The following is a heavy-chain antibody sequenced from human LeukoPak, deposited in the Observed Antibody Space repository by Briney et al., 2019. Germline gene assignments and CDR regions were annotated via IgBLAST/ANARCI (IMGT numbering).Heavy chain of an antibody. CDR1: GFTFSGYA. J-gene: IGHJ4*02. Sequence: HPGGSLRLSCAASGFTFSGYAMSWVRQAPGKGLEWVSAISGSGGSTYYADSVKGRFTISRDDSKNTLYLHMNSLRAEDTAVYYCAKVVRYSYFDYWGQGTLVTVSS. CDR3: AKVVRYSYFDY. D-gene: IGHD5-18*01. V-gene: IGHV3-23*01. CDR2: ISGSGGST.